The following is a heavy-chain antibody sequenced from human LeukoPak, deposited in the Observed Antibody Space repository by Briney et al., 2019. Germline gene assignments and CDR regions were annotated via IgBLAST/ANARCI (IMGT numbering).Heavy chain of an antibody. D-gene: IGHD5-24*01. Sequence: PGRSLRLSCAASGFTFSSYGMHWVRQAPGKGLEWVAVISYDGSNKYYADSVKGRFTISRDNSKNTLYLQMNSLRAEDTAVYYCAKDPEMATITFTFDYWGQGTLVTVSS. CDR3: AKDPEMATITFTFDY. CDR2: ISYDGSNK. V-gene: IGHV3-30*18. J-gene: IGHJ4*02. CDR1: GFTFSSYG.